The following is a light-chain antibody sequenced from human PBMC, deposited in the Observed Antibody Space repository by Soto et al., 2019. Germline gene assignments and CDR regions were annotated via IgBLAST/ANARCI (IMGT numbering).Light chain of an antibody. CDR1: QGVFSN. Sequence: EIVLTQSPATLSVSPGERATLSCRASQGVFSNLAWYQQKPGQAPRLLIYRASTRASAIPARFSGRGSGTDFTLTISRLQSEDFAVYFCHQYHNWPRTFGQGTKVDVK. CDR2: RAS. CDR3: HQYHNWPRT. J-gene: IGKJ1*01. V-gene: IGKV3D-15*01.